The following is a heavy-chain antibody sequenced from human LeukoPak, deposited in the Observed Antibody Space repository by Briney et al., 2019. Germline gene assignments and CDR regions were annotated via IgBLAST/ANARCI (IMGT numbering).Heavy chain of an antibody. Sequence: PSETLSLTCAVYRGSFSGYYWGGLRQPPAKGLEGIGSIYYSGSTYYNPSLKSRVTISVDTSKHQFSLKLSSVTAADTAVYYCARRGSYFPFDYWGQGTLVTVSS. CDR1: RGSFSGYY. CDR2: IYYSGST. V-gene: IGHV4-39*01. CDR3: ARRGSYFPFDY. J-gene: IGHJ4*02. D-gene: IGHD1-26*01.